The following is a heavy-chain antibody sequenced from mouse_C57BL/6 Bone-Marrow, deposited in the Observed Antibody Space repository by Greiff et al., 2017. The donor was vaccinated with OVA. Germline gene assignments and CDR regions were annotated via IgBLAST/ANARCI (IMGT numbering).Heavy chain of an antibody. CDR1: GYTFTDYE. CDR3: TRGYSNYYAMDY. D-gene: IGHD2-5*01. V-gene: IGHV1-15*01. Sequence: VQLKQSGAELVRPGASVTLSCKASGYTFTDYEMHWVKQTPVHGLEWIGAIDPETGGTAYNQKFKGKAILTADKSSSTAYMELRSLTSEDSAVYYWTRGYSNYYAMDYWGQGTSVTVSS. CDR2: IDPETGGT. J-gene: IGHJ4*01.